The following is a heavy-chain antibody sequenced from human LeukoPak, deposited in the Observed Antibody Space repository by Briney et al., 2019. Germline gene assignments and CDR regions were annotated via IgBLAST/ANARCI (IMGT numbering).Heavy chain of an antibody. CDR1: GSSISSHY. J-gene: IGHJ4*02. CDR3: ARVHSSSNFDY. CDR2: IYYSGST. D-gene: IGHD6-6*01. V-gene: IGHV4-59*11. Sequence: SETLSLTCTVSGSSISSHYWSWIRQPPGKGLEWIGYIYYSGSTNYNPSLKSRVTISVDTSKNQFSLKLSSVTAADTAVYYCARVHSSSNFDYWGQGTLVTVSS.